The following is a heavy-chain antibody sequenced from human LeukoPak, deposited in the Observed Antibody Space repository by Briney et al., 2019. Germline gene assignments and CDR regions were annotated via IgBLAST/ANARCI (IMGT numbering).Heavy chain of an antibody. J-gene: IGHJ4*02. CDR3: ATVDDSSGYLGY. CDR2: FNPEDGET. Sequence: ASVKVSCKVSGYTLTELSMHWVRQAPGKGLEWMGGFNPEDGETIYAQTFQGRVTMTEDTSTDTAYMQLSSLRSEDTDVYYCATVDDSSGYLGYWGQGTLVTVSS. V-gene: IGHV1-24*01. D-gene: IGHD3-22*01. CDR1: GYTLTELS.